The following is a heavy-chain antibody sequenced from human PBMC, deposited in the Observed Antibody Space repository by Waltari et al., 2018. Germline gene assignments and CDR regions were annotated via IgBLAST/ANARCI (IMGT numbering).Heavy chain of an antibody. D-gene: IGHD5-12*01. Sequence: QLQLQESGPGLMKPSETLSLTCTVSGGSISRSSYYLGWIRQSPGKGLEWIASIYYTGTTYYNPTLESRVTISGDTSKNQFSLRLSSVTAADTAVYYCARHWKRNGYRFDPWGQGTLVTVSS. CDR3: ARHWKRNGYRFDP. CDR2: IYYTGTT. CDR1: GGSISRSSYY. V-gene: IGHV4-39*01. J-gene: IGHJ5*02.